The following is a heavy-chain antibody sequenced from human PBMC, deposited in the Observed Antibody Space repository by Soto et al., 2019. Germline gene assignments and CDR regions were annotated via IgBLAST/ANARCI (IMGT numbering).Heavy chain of an antibody. CDR3: ARRGSGSDYDY. J-gene: IGHJ4*02. CDR1: GFTFSSYA. Sequence: EVQLLESGGGLVQPGGSLRLSCAASGFTFSSYAMWWVRQAPVKGLEWVSAISGSGGSTYYADSVKGRFTISRDNSKNTLYLQMNSLRAEDTAVDYWARRGSGSDYDYWGQGPLVTVSS. D-gene: IGHD1-26*01. V-gene: IGHV3-23*01. CDR2: ISGSGGST.